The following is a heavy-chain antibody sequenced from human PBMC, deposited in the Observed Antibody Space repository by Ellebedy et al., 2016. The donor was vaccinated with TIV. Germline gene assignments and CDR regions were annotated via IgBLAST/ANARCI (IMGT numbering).Heavy chain of an antibody. D-gene: IGHD1-26*01. Sequence: GGSLRLXXAASGFTFSNAWMSWVRQAPGKGLEWVGRIKSKTDGGTTDYAAPVKGRFTISGDDSKNTLYLQMNSLKTEDTAVYYCTVQSGSYFYWGQGTLVTVSS. CDR2: IKSKTDGGTT. V-gene: IGHV3-15*01. J-gene: IGHJ4*02. CDR1: GFTFSNAW. CDR3: TVQSGSYFY.